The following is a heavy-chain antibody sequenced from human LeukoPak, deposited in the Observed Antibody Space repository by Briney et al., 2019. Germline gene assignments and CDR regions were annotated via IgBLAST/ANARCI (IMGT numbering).Heavy chain of an antibody. D-gene: IGHD3-3*01. V-gene: IGHV4-61*02. J-gene: IGHJ4*02. CDR1: GGSISSGSYY. CDR3: ARGLTYYDFWSGYYPILYFDY. Sequence: SETLSLTCTVSGGSISSGSYYWSWLRQPAGQGLEWIGRIYTSGSTNYNPSLKSRVTISVDTSKNQFSLKLSSVTAADTAVYYCARGLTYYDFWSGYYPILYFDYWGQGTLVTVSS. CDR2: IYTSGST.